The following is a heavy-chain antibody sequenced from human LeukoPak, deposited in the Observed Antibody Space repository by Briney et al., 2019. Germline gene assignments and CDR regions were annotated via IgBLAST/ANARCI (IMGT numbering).Heavy chain of an antibody. J-gene: IGHJ4*02. CDR2: ISYDGSNK. CDR1: GFTFSSYS. Sequence: PGGSLRLSCAASGFTFSSYSMHWVRQAPGKGLEWVAVISYDGSNKYYADSVKGRFTIPRDNSKNTLYLQMNSLRAEDTAVYYCAKDGGYFDWFGDYWGQGTLVTVSS. CDR3: AKDGGYFDWFGDY. V-gene: IGHV3-30*18. D-gene: IGHD3-9*01.